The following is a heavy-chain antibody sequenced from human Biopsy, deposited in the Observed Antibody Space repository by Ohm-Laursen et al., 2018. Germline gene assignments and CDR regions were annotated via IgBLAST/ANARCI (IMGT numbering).Heavy chain of an antibody. D-gene: IGHD3-3*01. CDR3: ARVRGGFLEWFDY. CDR2: IYYSGTT. J-gene: IGHJ5*01. V-gene: IGHV4-59*01. CDR1: GESMGTYY. Sequence: TLSLTCTVSGESMGTYYWTWIRQPPGKGLERIASIYYSGTTNKNPSLKSRVTISADTSKRQFYLELSSVTAADTAIYYCARVRGGFLEWFDYWGQGILVTVSS.